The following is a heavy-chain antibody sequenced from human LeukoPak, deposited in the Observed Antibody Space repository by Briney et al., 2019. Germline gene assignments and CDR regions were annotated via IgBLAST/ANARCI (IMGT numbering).Heavy chain of an antibody. CDR2: IIPIFGTA. Sequence: SVKVSCKASGGTFSSYAISWVRQAPGQGLEWMGGIIPIFGTANYAQKFQGRVTITADKSTSTAYMELSSLRSEDTAVYYCARDPAPGIAAAGPEYTFDYWGQGTLATVSS. D-gene: IGHD6-13*01. J-gene: IGHJ4*02. CDR3: ARDPAPGIAAAGPEYTFDY. CDR1: GGTFSSYA. V-gene: IGHV1-69*06.